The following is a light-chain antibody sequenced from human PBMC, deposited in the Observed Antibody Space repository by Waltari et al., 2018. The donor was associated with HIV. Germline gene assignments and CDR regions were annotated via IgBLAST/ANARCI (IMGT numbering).Light chain of an antibody. Sequence: EIEMTQSPATLSVSPGEGATLSCRASQSSYSRVAWYQLKPGQAPRLLIYGTTRATGVPARFSGSGSGTEFTLTISSLQSEDFAVYFCQQYNDWPAITFGQGTRLEIK. CDR2: GT. CDR1: QSSYSR. CDR3: QQYNDWPAIT. J-gene: IGKJ5*01. V-gene: IGKV3-15*01.